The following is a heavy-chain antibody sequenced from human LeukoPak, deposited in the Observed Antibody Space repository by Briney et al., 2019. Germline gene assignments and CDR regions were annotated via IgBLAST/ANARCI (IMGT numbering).Heavy chain of an antibody. CDR3: ARDRSNYYDSSGYDFDY. V-gene: IGHV1-69*04. CDR1: EYTFTGYY. J-gene: IGHJ4*02. D-gene: IGHD3-22*01. Sequence: SVKVSCKASEYTFTGYYIHWVRQAPGQGLEWMGRIIPILGIANYAQKFQGRVTITADKSTSTAYMELSSLRSEDTAVYYCARDRSNYYDSSGYDFDYWGQGTLVTVSS. CDR2: IIPILGIA.